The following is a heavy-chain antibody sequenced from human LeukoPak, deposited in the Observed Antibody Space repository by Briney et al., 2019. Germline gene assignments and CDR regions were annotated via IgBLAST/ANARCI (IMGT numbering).Heavy chain of an antibody. CDR2: IWYDGSNK. D-gene: IGHD1-26*01. J-gene: IGHJ6*03. Sequence: GGSLRLSCAASGFTFSSYGMHWVRQAPGKGLEWVAVIWYDGSNKYYADSVKGRVTISRDNSKNTLYLQMNSLRAEDTAVYYCARASISGSYPKRNRYYYYYYMDVWGKGTTVTVSS. CDR3: ARASISGSYPKRNRYYYYYYMDV. CDR1: GFTFSSYG. V-gene: IGHV3-33*01.